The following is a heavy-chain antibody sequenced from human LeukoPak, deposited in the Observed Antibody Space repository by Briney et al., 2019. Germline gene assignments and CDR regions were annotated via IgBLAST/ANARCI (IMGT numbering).Heavy chain of an antibody. CDR2: IYTSGST. CDR3: ARDLRAKRHGAFDI. CDR1: GGSISSYY. J-gene: IGHJ3*02. Sequence: SETLSLTCTVSGGSISSYYWSWIRQPAGKGLEWIGRIYTSGSTNYNPSLKSRVTISVDTSKNQFSLKLSSVTAADTAVYYCARDLRAKRHGAFDIWGQGTMVTVSS. V-gene: IGHV4-4*07.